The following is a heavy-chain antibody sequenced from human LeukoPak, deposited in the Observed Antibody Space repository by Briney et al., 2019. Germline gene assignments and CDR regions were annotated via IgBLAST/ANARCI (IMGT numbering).Heavy chain of an antibody. D-gene: IGHD5-12*01. CDR3: GRLRGYTDGNPGF. V-gene: IGHV4-39*01. CDR1: GGSISSSSSYY. CDR2: IYYTGDT. J-gene: IGHJ4*02. Sequence: SETLSLTCTVSGGSISSSSSYYWGWIRQPPGKGLEWIGSIYYTGDTYYNSSLKSRVTISVDTSKDQFSLKLSSVTAADTALYYWGRLRGYTDGNPGFWGQGSVVTVSS.